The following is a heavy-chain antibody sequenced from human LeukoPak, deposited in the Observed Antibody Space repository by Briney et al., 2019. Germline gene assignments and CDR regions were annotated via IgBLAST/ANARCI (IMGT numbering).Heavy chain of an antibody. D-gene: IGHD4-11*01. CDR1: GFTFNNYW. V-gene: IGHV3-7*01. CDR3: ARRHDYSNYPDY. CDR2: IKQDGTEI. Sequence: PGGSLRLSCAASGFTFNNYWMTWFRQAPGKGLEWVANIKQDGTEIFYVDSVRGRFIISRDNAENSLYLQMNSLRAEDTAVYYCARRHDYSNYPDYWGQGTLVTVSS. J-gene: IGHJ4*02.